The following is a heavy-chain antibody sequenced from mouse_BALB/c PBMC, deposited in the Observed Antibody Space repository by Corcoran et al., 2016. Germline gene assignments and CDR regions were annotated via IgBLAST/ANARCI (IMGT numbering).Heavy chain of an antibody. CDR1: GYAFTNYL. D-gene: IGHD2-1*01. Sequence: QVQLQQSGAELVRPGTSVKVSCKASGYAFTNYLIEWVKQRPGQGLEWIGVINPGSGGTNYNEKFKGKATLTADKSSSTAYMQLSSLTSDDSAVYFCARGGNYDNAMDYWGQGTSVTVSS. V-gene: IGHV1-54*01. CDR3: ARGGNYDNAMDY. J-gene: IGHJ4*01. CDR2: INPGSGGT.